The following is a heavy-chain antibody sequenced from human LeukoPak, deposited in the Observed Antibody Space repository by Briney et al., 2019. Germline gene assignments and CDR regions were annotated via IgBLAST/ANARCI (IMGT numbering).Heavy chain of an antibody. CDR3: ARGRVGATSSWFDP. Sequence: PSETLSLTCAVYGGSFSGYHWSWIRQPPGKGLEWIGEINHSGSTNYNPSLKSRVTISVDTSKNQFSLKLSSVTAADTAVYYCARGRVGATSSWFDPWGQGTLVTVSS. CDR1: GGSFSGYH. CDR2: INHSGST. J-gene: IGHJ5*02. D-gene: IGHD1-26*01. V-gene: IGHV4-34*01.